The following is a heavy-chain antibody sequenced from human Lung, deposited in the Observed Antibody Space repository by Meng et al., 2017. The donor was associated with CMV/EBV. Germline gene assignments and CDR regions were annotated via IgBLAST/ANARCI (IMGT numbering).Heavy chain of an antibody. D-gene: IGHD3-10*02. CDR2: IRPNSGAT. CDR1: GYTFTNNY. J-gene: IGHJ4*02. CDR3: ARGGWTCMLGACFDY. V-gene: IGHV1-2*02. Sequence: ASVKVSCKASGYTFTNNYIHWVRQAPGQGLQWMGRIRPNSGATTYAQTFQGRVTMTSDSSASTAYMELSRLTFDDAAIYFCARGGWTCMLGACFDYLGQGSLVTVSS.